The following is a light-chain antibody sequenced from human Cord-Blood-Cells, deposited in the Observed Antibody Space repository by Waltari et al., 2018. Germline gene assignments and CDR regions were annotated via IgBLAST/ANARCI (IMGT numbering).Light chain of an antibody. CDR2: GAS. V-gene: IGKV3-20*01. CDR3: QQYGSSSLMYT. Sequence: EIVLTQSPGTLSLSPGERATHSCRASQSVSSSYLAWYQQKPGQAPRLLIYGASSRATGIPDRFSGSGSGTDFTLTISRLEPEDFAVYYCQQYGSSSLMYTFGQGTKLEIK. CDR1: QSVSSSY. J-gene: IGKJ2*01.